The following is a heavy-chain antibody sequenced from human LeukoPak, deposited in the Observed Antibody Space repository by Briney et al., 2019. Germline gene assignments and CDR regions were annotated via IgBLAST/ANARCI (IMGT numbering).Heavy chain of an antibody. J-gene: IGHJ4*02. V-gene: IGHV1-18*01. Sequence: ASVKVSCKASGYTFTSYGISWVRQAPGQGLEWMGWISAYNGNTNYAQKLQGRVTMTTDTSTSTAYMELRSLRSDDTAVYYCARVYYDILTDYSAVPYFDYWGQGTLVTVSS. CDR3: ARVYYDILTDYSAVPYFDY. CDR1: GYTFTSYG. CDR2: ISAYNGNT. D-gene: IGHD3-9*01.